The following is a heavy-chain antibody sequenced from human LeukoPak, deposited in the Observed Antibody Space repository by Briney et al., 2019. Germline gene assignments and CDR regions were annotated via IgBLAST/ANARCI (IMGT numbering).Heavy chain of an antibody. V-gene: IGHV4-39*07. Sequence: SETLSLTCTVSGGSISSSSYYWGWIRQPPGKGLEWIGSIYYSGGTYYNPSLKSRVTISVDTSKNQFSLKLSSVTAAGTAVYYCARDTRRRSLRGYFDYWGQGTLVTVSS. CDR3: ARDTRRRSLRGYFDY. CDR2: IYYSGGT. J-gene: IGHJ4*02. CDR1: GGSISSSSYY.